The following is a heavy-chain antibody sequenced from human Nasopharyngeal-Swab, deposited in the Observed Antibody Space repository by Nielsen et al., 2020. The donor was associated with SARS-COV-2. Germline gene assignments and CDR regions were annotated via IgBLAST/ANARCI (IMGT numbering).Heavy chain of an antibody. D-gene: IGHD3-3*01. CDR1: GFTFSSYS. V-gene: IGHV3-21*01. CDR3: ARERARFLEWLLYGTFDY. Sequence: GESLKISCAASGFTFSSYSMNWVRQAPGKGLEWVSSISSSSSYIYYADSVKGRFTISRDNAKNSLYLQMNSLRDEDTAVYYCARERARFLEWLLYGTFDYWGQGTLVTVSS. CDR2: ISSSSSYI. J-gene: IGHJ4*02.